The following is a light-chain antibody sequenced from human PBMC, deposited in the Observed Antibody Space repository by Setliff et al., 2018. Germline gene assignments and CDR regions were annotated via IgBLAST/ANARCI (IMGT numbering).Light chain of an antibody. J-gene: IGLJ1*01. V-gene: IGLV2-14*03. Sequence: QSALTQPASVSGSPGQSITVSCTGTNNDVGGYSYVSWFQQYPDRAPRLLIYDVNNRPSGISSRFSGSKSGNTASLTISGLQTDDEAHYYCNAYTSGTTDVFGTGTKVTVL. CDR3: NAYTSGTTDV. CDR1: NNDVGGYSY. CDR2: DVN.